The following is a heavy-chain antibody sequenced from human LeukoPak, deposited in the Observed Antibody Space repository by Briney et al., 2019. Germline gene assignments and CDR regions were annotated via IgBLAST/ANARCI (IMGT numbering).Heavy chain of an antibody. D-gene: IGHD6-13*01. CDR1: GDSISSGAYS. CDR3: ARNIAAVLGAPSGAFDI. J-gene: IGHJ3*02. V-gene: IGHV4-30-2*05. Sequence: SETLSLTCAVSGDSISSGAYSWSWIRQPPGKGLEWIGYIYHGGTTYYTPSLKSRVTISVDTSKNQFSLKLSSVTAADTAVYYCARNIAAVLGAPSGAFDIWGQGTMVTVSS. CDR2: IYHGGTT.